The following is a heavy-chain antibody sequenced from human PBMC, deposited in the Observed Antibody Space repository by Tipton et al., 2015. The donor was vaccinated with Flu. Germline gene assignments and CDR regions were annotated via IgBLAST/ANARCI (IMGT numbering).Heavy chain of an antibody. V-gene: IGHV4-38-2*02. J-gene: IGHJ5*02. D-gene: IGHD4-11*01. CDR1: GDSIRSDYF. CDR3: ARRDYSNYVSQPKDGFDL. CDR2: ISRGGAT. Sequence: TLSLTCIVSGDSIRSDYFWGWLRPPPGEVLEWIGHISRGGATYYNSSLQSRATISVDSSRNRFSLKVSSVTAAGTATYYCARRDYSNYVSQPKDGFDLWGQGILVTVSA.